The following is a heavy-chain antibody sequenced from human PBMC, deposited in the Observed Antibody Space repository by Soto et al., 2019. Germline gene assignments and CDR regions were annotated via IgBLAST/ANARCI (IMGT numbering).Heavy chain of an antibody. J-gene: IGHJ4*02. CDR1: GFTFSNYS. V-gene: IGHV3-21*01. Sequence: GGSLRLSCAASGFTFSNYSMNWVRQALGKGLEWVSSISSSSTYIYYADSVKGRFTISRDNAKNSLYLQMNSLRAEDTAVYYCAREPPIRYWGQGTLVTVSS. CDR3: AREPPIRY. CDR2: ISSSSTYI.